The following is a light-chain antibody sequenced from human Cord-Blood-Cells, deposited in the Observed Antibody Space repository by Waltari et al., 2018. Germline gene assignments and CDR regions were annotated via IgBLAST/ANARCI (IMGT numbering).Light chain of an antibody. CDR1: SSDVGGYNY. J-gene: IGLJ2*01. CDR2: DFS. CDR3: SSYTSSSTLV. V-gene: IGLV2-14*01. Sequence: QSALTQPASVSVSPGQSITISCTGTSSDVGGYNYVSWYQPHPGKAPKLMIYDFSKRPSGVSNRFSGSKSGNTASLTISGLQAEDEADYYCSSYTSSSTLVFGGGTKLTVL.